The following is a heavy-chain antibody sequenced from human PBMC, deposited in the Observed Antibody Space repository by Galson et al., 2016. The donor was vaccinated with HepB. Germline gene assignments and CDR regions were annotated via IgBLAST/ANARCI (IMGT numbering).Heavy chain of an antibody. CDR3: ARSYFSGSGSPFNPLGY. D-gene: IGHD3-10*01. J-gene: IGHJ4*02. V-gene: IGHV7-4-1*01. CDR2: INTNTGNP. CDR1: GYIFTDYA. Sequence: SVKVSCKASGYIFTDYAINWVRQAPGQGPEWMGYINTNTGNPTFAQGYTGRFLFSLDTSVTTAFLLIPSLRADDTAVYYCARSYFSGSGSPFNPLGYWGQGTLVTVSS.